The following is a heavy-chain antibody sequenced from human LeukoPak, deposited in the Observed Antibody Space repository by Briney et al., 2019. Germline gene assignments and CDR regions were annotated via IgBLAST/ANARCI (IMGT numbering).Heavy chain of an antibody. D-gene: IGHD3-22*01. CDR1: GFTVSSNY. J-gene: IGHJ6*02. Sequence: GGSLRLSCAASGFTVSSNYMSWVRQAPGKGLEWVSVIYSGGSTYYADSVKGRFTISRDNAKNSLYLQMNSLRAEDTAVYYCARAITYYFDSSAYSPGYYYYRMDVWGQGTTVTVSS. V-gene: IGHV3-66*01. CDR3: ARAITYYFDSSAYSPGYYYYRMDV. CDR2: IYSGGST.